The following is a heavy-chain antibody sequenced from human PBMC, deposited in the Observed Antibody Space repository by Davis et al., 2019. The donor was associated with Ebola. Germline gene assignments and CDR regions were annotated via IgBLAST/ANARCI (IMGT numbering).Heavy chain of an antibody. V-gene: IGHV4-59*12. J-gene: IGHJ6*02. CDR2: IYYSGST. D-gene: IGHD2-21*02. CDR3: ARAPVVVTADGLYYYYGMDV. Sequence: SETLSLTCTVSGGSISSYYWSWIRQPPGKGLEWIGYIYYSGSTNYNPSLKSRVTISVDKSKNQFSLKLSSVTAADTAVYYCARAPVVVTADGLYYYYGMDVWGQGTTVTVSS. CDR1: GGSISSYY.